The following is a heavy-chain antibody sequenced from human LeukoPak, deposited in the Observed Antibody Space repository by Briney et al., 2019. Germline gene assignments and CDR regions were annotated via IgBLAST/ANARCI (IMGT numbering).Heavy chain of an antibody. CDR2: IYHSGST. V-gene: IGHV4-38-2*01. J-gene: IGHJ6*03. CDR3: ARGPRSSYYDILTGFPYYMDV. CDR1: GYSISSGYY. Sequence: SETLSLTCAVPGYSISSGYYWGCIRQPPGKGLEWIGSIYHSGSTYYNPSLKSRVTISVDTSKNQFSLKLSSVTAADTAVYYCARGPRSSYYDILTGFPYYMDVWGKGTTVTVSS. D-gene: IGHD3-9*01.